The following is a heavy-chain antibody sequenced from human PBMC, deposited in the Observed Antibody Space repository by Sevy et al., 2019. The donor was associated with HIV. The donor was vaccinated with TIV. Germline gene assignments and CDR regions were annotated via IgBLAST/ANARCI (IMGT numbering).Heavy chain of an antibody. D-gene: IGHD2-21*02. V-gene: IGHV3-33*01. CDR1: GFIFSRYG. CDR2: IFNDGKTK. Sequence: GGSLRLSCKASGFIFSRYGVHWVRQAPGKGLEWVASIFNDGKTKYYGDPVKGRFTISRDDSKNTLYLQMDSLRAEDTAVYYCARESGSDWYLDYWGQGTLVTVPS. CDR3: ARESGSDWYLDY. J-gene: IGHJ4*02.